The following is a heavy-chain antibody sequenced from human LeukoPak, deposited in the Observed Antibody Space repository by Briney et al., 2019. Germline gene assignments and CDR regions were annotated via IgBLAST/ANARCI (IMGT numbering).Heavy chain of an antibody. J-gene: IGHJ4*02. CDR2: ISYDGSNK. V-gene: IGHV3-30-3*01. CDR1: GFTFSSYA. CDR3: AKGLRIAVAGTSVY. D-gene: IGHD6-19*01. Sequence: PGRSLRLSCAASGFTFSSYAMHWVRQAPGKGLEWVAVISYDGSNKYYADSVKGRFTISRDNSKNTLYLQMNSLRAEDTAVYYCAKGLRIAVAGTSVYWGQGTLVTVSS.